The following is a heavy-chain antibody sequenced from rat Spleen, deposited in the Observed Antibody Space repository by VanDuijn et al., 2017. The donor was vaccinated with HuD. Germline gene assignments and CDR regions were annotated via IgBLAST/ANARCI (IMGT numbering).Heavy chain of an antibody. Sequence: EVQLVESGGGLVQPGRSMKLSCAASGLSFSNYDMAWVRQAPTKGLEWVASISYDGTATYYRDSVKGRFTISRDNARSTLYLQMDSLRSEDTATYYCAKVEFGGFDYWGQGVMVTVSS. D-gene: IGHD4-3*01. J-gene: IGHJ2*01. CDR2: ISYDGTAT. V-gene: IGHV5-25*01. CDR3: AKVEFGGFDY. CDR1: GLSFSNYD.